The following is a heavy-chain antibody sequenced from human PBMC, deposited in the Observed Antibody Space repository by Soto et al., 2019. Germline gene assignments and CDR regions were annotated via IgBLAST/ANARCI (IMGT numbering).Heavy chain of an antibody. J-gene: IGHJ3*01. CDR3: ARRGGTYYYGSGSYPTVDR. V-gene: IGHV4-39*01. D-gene: IGHD3-10*01. Sequence: SETLSLTCTVSGGSISSSSYYWGWIRQPPGKGLEWIGSIYYSGSTYYNPSLKSRVTISVDTSKNQFSLKLSSVTAADTAVYYCARRGGTYYYGSGSYPTVDRWGQGTMVTVSS. CDR2: IYYSGST. CDR1: GGSISSSSYY.